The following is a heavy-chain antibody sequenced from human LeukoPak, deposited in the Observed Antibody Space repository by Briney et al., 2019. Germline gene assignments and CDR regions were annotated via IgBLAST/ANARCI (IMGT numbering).Heavy chain of an antibody. CDR2: IKQDGSEK. D-gene: IGHD3-9*01. CDR3: AIFSQDDILPGPFDY. CDR1: GFTFSSYW. V-gene: IGHV3-7*03. J-gene: IGHJ4*02. Sequence: GGSLRLSCAASGFTFSSYWMSWVRQAPGKGLEWVANIKQDGSEKYYVDSVKGRFTISRDNSKNTLYLQMNSLRAEDTAVYYCAIFSQDDILPGPFDYWGQGALVTVSS.